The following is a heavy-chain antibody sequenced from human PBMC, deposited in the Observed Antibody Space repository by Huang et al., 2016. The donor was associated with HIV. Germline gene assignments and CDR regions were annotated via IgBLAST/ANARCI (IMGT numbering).Heavy chain of an antibody. CDR3: ARGTEFAY. D-gene: IGHD1-7*01. J-gene: IGHJ4*02. Sequence: VQLQESGPGLVKPSETLSLNCTVSGGAIHSHYFSWLRQSPGKGLEWIGSIYYSGSTNYNPSLRSRVAISVETSETQFSLTLKSVTTEDTATYFCARGTEFAYWGPGTQVTVSS. CDR1: GGAIHSHY. CDR2: IYYSGST. V-gene: IGHV4-59*11.